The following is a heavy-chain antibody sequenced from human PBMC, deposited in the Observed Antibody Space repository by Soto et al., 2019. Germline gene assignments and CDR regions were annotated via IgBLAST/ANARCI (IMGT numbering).Heavy chain of an antibody. V-gene: IGHV3-21*01. D-gene: IGHD6-19*01. Sequence: GGSLRLSYAASGFTFSSYTMNWVRQAPGKGLEWVSSISSSSSYIYYADSVKGRFTISRDNAKNSLYLQMNSLRAEDTAVYYCASHRGLIAGAGLYYWGQGSLV. CDR2: ISSSSSYI. CDR3: ASHRGLIAGAGLYY. J-gene: IGHJ4*02. CDR1: GFTFSSYT.